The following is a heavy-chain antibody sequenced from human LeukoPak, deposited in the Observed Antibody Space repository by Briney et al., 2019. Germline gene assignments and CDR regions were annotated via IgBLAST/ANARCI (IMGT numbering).Heavy chain of an antibody. CDR2: ISAYNGNT. CDR1: GYTFTSYG. CDR3: ARAFYIAVAGYYYYYYYMDV. D-gene: IGHD6-19*01. J-gene: IGHJ6*03. V-gene: IGHV1-18*01. Sequence: GASVKVSCKASGYTFTSYGISWVRQAPGQGLEWMGWISAYNGNTNYAQKLQGRVTMTTDTSTSTAYMELRSLRSDDTAVYYCARAFYIAVAGYYYYYYYMDVWGKGTTVTVSS.